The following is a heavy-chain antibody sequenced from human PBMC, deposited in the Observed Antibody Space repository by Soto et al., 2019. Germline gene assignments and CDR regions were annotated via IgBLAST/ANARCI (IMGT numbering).Heavy chain of an antibody. J-gene: IGHJ4*02. CDR2: IHYSGST. CDR1: GGSISSSSYY. CDR3: ARHSPSSYYDIHGYYPLDY. D-gene: IGHD3-22*01. Sequence: QLQLQESGPGLVKPSETLSLTCTVSGGSISSSSYYWGWIRQPPGKGLEWIANIHYSGSTYYNPSRKRRTPISVHTPKDQFSLKLSSVTAAGTAVYSCARHSPSSYYDIHGYYPLDYWGQGTLVTVSS. V-gene: IGHV4-39*01.